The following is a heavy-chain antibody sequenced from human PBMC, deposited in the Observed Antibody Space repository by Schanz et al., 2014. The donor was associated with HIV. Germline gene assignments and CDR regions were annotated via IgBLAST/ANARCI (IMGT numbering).Heavy chain of an antibody. D-gene: IGHD3-22*01. V-gene: IGHV3-23*01. CDR2: ITESGGRT. Sequence: EVHLLESGGGLVQPGGSLRLSCAASGFAFSNYAMSWVRQAPGKGLEWVSSITESGGRTYYADSVNGRFTISRDNSKNTLYLQMTTLRIDDTAVYYCAKPEYDSRGNSQSHFDYWGQGTLVTVSS. J-gene: IGHJ4*02. CDR1: GFAFSNYA. CDR3: AKPEYDSRGNSQSHFDY.